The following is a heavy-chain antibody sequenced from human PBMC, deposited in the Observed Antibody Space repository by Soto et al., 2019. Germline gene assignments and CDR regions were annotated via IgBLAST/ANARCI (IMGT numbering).Heavy chain of an antibody. J-gene: IGHJ4*02. Sequence: QVQLVQSGAEVKKPGASVKVSCKASGYTFTSYGISWVRQAPGQGLEWMGWISAYNGNTNYAQKLQGRVTMTTDTSTSTADMELRSLRSDDTAVYYCARDLWHIVVVTGPILGYWGQGTLVTVSS. V-gene: IGHV1-18*01. CDR3: ARDLWHIVVVTGPILGY. CDR2: ISAYNGNT. D-gene: IGHD2-21*02. CDR1: GYTFTSYG.